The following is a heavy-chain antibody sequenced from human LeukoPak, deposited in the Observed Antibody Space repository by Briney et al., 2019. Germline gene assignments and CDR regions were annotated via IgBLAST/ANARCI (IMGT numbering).Heavy chain of an antibody. V-gene: IGHV4-38-2*02. CDR3: ARESEVVVTAIGAFDI. J-gene: IGHJ3*02. CDR1: GFTFTTYW. D-gene: IGHD2-21*02. Sequence: PGGSLRLSCAASGFTFTTYWMTWVRQAPGKGLEWIGSIYHSGNTYYNPSLKSRVTISVDTSKNQFSLKLSSVTAADTAVYYCARESEVVVTAIGAFDIWGQGTMVTVSS. CDR2: IYHSGNT.